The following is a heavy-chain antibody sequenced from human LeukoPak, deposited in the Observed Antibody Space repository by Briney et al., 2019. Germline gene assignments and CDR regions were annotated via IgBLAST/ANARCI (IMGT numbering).Heavy chain of an antibody. V-gene: IGHV4-4*07. CDR3: ARGDSGYDGSLLGY. CDR1: GGSISNYY. Sequence: PSETLSLTCTVSGGSISNYYWSWIRQPAGKGLEWIGRIYTSGTTHYNPSLKSRVTMSVDTSKNQFSLNLSSVTAADTAVYYCARGDSGYDGSLLGYWGQGTLVTVSS. J-gene: IGHJ4*02. CDR2: IYTSGTT. D-gene: IGHD5-12*01.